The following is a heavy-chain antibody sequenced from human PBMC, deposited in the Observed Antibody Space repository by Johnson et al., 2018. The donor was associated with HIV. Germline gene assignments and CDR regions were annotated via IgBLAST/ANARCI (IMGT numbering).Heavy chain of an antibody. J-gene: IGHJ3*02. CDR1: GFSVSSNY. V-gene: IGHV3-66*03. Sequence: VQLVESGGGLIQPGGSLRLSCAASGFSVSSNYMGWVRLAPGKGLDWVSFIRNDGNTYYADSVKGRFTIFRDSSKNTLYLQMNSLRAEDTAVYYCAKGNGDYRSDAFDIWGQGTMVTVSS. CDR2: IRNDGNT. D-gene: IGHD4-17*01. CDR3: AKGNGDYRSDAFDI.